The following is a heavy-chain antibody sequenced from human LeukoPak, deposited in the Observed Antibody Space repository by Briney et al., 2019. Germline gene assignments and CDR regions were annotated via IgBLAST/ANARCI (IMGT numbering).Heavy chain of an antibody. J-gene: IGHJ4*02. CDR2: IYYSGST. D-gene: IGHD5-12*01. CDR1: GGSISSYF. V-gene: IGHV4-59*01. Sequence: SETLSLTCTVSGGSISSYFWSWIRQPPGKGLEWIGYIYYSGSTNYNPSLKSRVTISVDTSKNQFSLKLNSVTAADTAVYYCARGLSGYSGPGGYWGQGILVTVSS. CDR3: ARGLSGYSGPGGY.